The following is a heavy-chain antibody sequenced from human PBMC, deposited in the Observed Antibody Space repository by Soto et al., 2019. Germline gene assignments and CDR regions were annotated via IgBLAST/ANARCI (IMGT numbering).Heavy chain of an antibody. J-gene: IGHJ2*01. Sequence: EVQLLESGGGLVQPGGSLRLSCAASGFTFSSYAMNWVRQAPGKGLQWVSVVSGSGDSTYYADSVKGRFTIARDNSKNTPYLQRNSLSAEDTAVNYCARPKSGWYFDLWRRGTLVTVSS. CDR2: VSGSGDST. CDR1: GFTFSSYA. V-gene: IGHV3-23*01. CDR3: ARPKSGWYFDL.